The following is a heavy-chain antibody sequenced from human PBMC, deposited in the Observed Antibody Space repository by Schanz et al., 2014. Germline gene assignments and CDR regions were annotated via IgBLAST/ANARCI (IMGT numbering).Heavy chain of an antibody. D-gene: IGHD2-2*01. CDR1: GGSISSYY. CDR2: ITYSGGT. J-gene: IGHJ6*03. CDR3: ARVHSTSLERGSHYYMDV. Sequence: QVQLQESGPRLVRPSETLSLTCTVSGGSISSYYWSWIRQSPGKGPEWIGYITYSGGTNHNASLKSRVTISVATAKNQFSLKRTSVTAADTAIYYCARVHSTSLERGSHYYMDVWGKGTTVTVSS. V-gene: IGHV4-59*01.